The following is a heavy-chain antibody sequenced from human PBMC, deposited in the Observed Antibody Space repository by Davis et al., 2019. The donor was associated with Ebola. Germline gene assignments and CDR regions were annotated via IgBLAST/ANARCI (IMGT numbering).Heavy chain of an antibody. V-gene: IGHV3-15*01. CDR3: TVTVARFDY. Sequence: GESLKISCAASGFTFSNAWMRWVRQAPGKGLEWVGRIKSKTDGGTTDYAAPVKGRFTISRDDSKNTLYLQMNSLKTEDTAVYYCTVTVARFDYWGQGTLVTVSS. CDR2: IKSKTDGGTT. J-gene: IGHJ4*02. D-gene: IGHD6-19*01. CDR1: GFTFSNAW.